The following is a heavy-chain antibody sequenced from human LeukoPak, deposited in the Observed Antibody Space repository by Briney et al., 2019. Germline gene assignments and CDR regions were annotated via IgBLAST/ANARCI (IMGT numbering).Heavy chain of an antibody. CDR1: HYSISSNYY. V-gene: IGHV4-38-2*02. Sequence: PSETLSLTCTVSHYSISSNYYWGWIRQPPGKGLEWIGEINHSGSTNYNPSLKSRVTISVDTSKNQFSLKLSSVTAADTAVYYYARARPSDFRRVSYYYGMDVWGQGTTVTVSS. CDR2: INHSGST. D-gene: IGHD3-3*01. CDR3: ARARPSDFRRVSYYYGMDV. J-gene: IGHJ6*02.